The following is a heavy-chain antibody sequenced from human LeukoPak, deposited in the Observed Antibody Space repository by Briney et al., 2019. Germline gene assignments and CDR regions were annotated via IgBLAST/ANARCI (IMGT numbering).Heavy chain of an antibody. Sequence: GGFLRLSCAASGFTFSRYWMHWVRQAPGKGLVWVARINSDETSTSYAASVKGRFTISRDNAKNTLYLQMNSLRAEDTAVYYCATEANTAMTTWGQGTLVTVSS. CDR2: INSDETST. CDR3: ATEANTAMTT. CDR1: GFTFSRYW. J-gene: IGHJ5*02. D-gene: IGHD5-18*01. V-gene: IGHV3-74*01.